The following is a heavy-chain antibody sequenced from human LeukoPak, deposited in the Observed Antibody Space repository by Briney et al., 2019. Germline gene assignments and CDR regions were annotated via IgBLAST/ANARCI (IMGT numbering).Heavy chain of an antibody. J-gene: IGHJ6*03. Sequence: SETLSLTCTVSGGSISSYYWSWIRQPPGKGLEWIGYIYYSGSTNYNPSLKSRVTISVDTSKNQFSLKRSSVTAADTAVYYCARVRDSSGYDYYYYMDVWGKGTTVTVSS. CDR2: IYYSGST. D-gene: IGHD3-22*01. CDR1: GGSISSYY. V-gene: IGHV4-59*01. CDR3: ARVRDSSGYDYYYYMDV.